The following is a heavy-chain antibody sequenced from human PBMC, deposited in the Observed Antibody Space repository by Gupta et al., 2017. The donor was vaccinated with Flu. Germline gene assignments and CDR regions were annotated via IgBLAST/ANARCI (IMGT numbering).Heavy chain of an antibody. Sequence: QVQLVASGGGVVQPGRSLRLSCAASGFHFSSYGMHWVRPAPGKGLEWVAVIWYDGSNKYYADSVKGRFTISRDNSKNTLYLQMNSLRAEDTAVYYCARDSRFLSITGFDYWGQGTLVTVSS. D-gene: IGHD3-16*01. J-gene: IGHJ4*02. CDR2: IWYDGSNK. V-gene: IGHV3-33*01. CDR3: ARDSRFLSITGFDY. CDR1: GFHFSSYG.